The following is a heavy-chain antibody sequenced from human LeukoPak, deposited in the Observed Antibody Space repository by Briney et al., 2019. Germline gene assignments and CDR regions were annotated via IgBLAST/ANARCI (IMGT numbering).Heavy chain of an antibody. D-gene: IGHD3-9*01. CDR2: IYYSGTT. Sequence: SETLSLTCTVSGGSISSTGFSWGWVRRPPGKGLEWIGSIYYSGTTYYSPSLKGRVTMSVDTSKNQFSLKLRSVTAADTAVYYCARVTGYTIEDYFDYWGQGTLVTVSS. CDR3: ARVTGYTIEDYFDY. J-gene: IGHJ4*02. CDR1: GGSISSTGFS. V-gene: IGHV4-39*07.